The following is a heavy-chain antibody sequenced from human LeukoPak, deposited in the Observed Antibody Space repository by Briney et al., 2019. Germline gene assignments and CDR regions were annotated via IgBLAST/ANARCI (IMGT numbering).Heavy chain of an antibody. J-gene: IGHJ4*02. CDR3: ATSRTFDY. Sequence: SGGSLRLSCAASGFTFSSYWTHWVRQSPGKGLVWVSGINSDGSSTSYADSVKGRFTISRDNAKNTVYLQMNSLRAEDTAVYHCATSRTFDYWGQGTLVTVSS. CDR2: INSDGSST. CDR1: GFTFSSYW. V-gene: IGHV3-74*01.